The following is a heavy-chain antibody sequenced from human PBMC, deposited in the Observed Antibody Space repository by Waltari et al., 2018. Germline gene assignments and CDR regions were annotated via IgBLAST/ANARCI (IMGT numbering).Heavy chain of an antibody. D-gene: IGHD4-17*01. CDR2: IIPILGIA. CDR3: ARAAVTNRYFDY. V-gene: IGHV1-69*02. Sequence: QVQLVQSGAEVKKPGSSVKVSCKASGGTFSSYTISWVRQAPGQGLGWMGRIIPILGIANDEQKFQGRVTITADKSTSTAYMGLSSLRSEDTAVYYCARAAVTNRYFDYWGQGTLVTVSS. J-gene: IGHJ4*02. CDR1: GGTFSSYT.